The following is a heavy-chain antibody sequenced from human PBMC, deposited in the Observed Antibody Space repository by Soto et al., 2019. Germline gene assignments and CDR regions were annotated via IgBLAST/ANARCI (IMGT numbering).Heavy chain of an antibody. CDR2: ISWNSGSI. J-gene: IGHJ5*02. Sequence: EVQLVESGGGLVQPGRSPRLSCAASGFTFDDYAMHWVRQAPGKGLEWVSGISWNSGSIGYADSVKGRFTISRDNAKNSLYLQMNSLRAEDTALYYCAKEGDRSYYDILTGPGGWFDPWGQGTLVTVSS. CDR3: AKEGDRSYYDILTGPGGWFDP. CDR1: GFTFDDYA. V-gene: IGHV3-9*01. D-gene: IGHD3-9*01.